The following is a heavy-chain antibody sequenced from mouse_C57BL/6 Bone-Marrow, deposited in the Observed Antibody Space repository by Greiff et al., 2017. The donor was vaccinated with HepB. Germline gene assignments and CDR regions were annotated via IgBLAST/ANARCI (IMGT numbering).Heavy chain of an antibody. CDR1: GYTFTSYD. Sequence: QVQLKESGPELVKPGASVKLSCKASGYTFTSYDINWVKQRPGQGLEWIGWIYPRDGSTKYNEKFKGKATLTVDTSSSTAYMELHSLTSEDSAVYFCARDYSNAWFAYWGQGTLVTVSA. CDR3: ARDYSNAWFAY. CDR2: IYPRDGST. D-gene: IGHD2-5*01. J-gene: IGHJ3*01. V-gene: IGHV1-85*01.